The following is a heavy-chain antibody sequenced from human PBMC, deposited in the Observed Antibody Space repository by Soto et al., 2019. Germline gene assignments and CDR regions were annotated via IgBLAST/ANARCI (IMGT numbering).Heavy chain of an antibody. CDR1: GFTFSSYA. Sequence: EVQLLESGGGLVQPGGSLRLSCAASGFTFSSYAMNWVRQAPGRGLEWVSVISGSGGSTYYADSVKGRFTISRDNSMNPLYLQMNRLRAEDTAVYYCARRSSGWYFDYWGQGTLVTVSS. J-gene: IGHJ4*02. V-gene: IGHV3-23*01. CDR2: ISGSGGST. D-gene: IGHD6-19*01. CDR3: ARRSSGWYFDY.